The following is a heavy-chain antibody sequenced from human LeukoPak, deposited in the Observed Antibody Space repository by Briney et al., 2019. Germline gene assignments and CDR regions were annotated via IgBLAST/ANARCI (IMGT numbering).Heavy chain of an antibody. CDR3: ARQQGGIHAFDI. D-gene: IGHD1-26*01. Sequence: SETLSLTCAVYGGSFSGYYWSWIRQPPGKGLEWIGEINHSGSTNYNPSLKSRVTISVDTSKNQFSLKLSSVTAADTAVYYCARQQGGIHAFDIWGQGTMVTVSS. J-gene: IGHJ3*02. CDR2: INHSGST. CDR1: GGSFSGYY. V-gene: IGHV4-34*01.